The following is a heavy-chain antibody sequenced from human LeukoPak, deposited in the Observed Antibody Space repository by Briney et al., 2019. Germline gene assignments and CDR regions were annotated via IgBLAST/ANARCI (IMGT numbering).Heavy chain of an antibody. J-gene: IGHJ5*02. CDR1: GYTFTSYG. V-gene: IGHV1-18*01. Sequence: ASVKVSCKASGYTFTSYGISWVRQAPGQGLEWMGWISAYNGNTNYAQKLQGRVTMTTDTSTSTAYMELRSLRSDDTAVYYCARVPGIAVAGSNHWFDPWGQGTLVTVSS. CDR2: ISAYNGNT. CDR3: ARVPGIAVAGSNHWFDP. D-gene: IGHD6-19*01.